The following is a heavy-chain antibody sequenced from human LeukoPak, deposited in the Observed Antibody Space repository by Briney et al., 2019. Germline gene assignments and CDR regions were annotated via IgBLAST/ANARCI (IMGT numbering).Heavy chain of an antibody. CDR1: GFTFSSYA. V-gene: IGHV3-23*01. J-gene: IGHJ3*01. Sequence: GGSLRLSCAASGFTFSSYAMSWVRQAPGKGLEWVSATSGSGGTKFYADSVKGRFTISRDNSKDTLYLQMNSLRAEDTATYFCAKFPSYDSSGHDGFDVWGQGTRVTASS. CDR3: AKFPSYDSSGHDGFDV. CDR2: TSGSGGTK. D-gene: IGHD3-22*01.